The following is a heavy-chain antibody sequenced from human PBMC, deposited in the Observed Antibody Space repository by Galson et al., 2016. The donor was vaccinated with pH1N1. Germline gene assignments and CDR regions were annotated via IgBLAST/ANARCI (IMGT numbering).Heavy chain of an antibody. CDR2: RGTT. CDR3: ARGVAAASRFDL. D-gene: IGHD6-13*01. V-gene: IGHV4-39*02. Sequence: RGTTYYDLSLKSRVTISIDTSNKRFSLKVTSVSAADAAVYYCARGVAAASRFDLWGQGSLVAVSS. J-gene: IGHJ5*02.